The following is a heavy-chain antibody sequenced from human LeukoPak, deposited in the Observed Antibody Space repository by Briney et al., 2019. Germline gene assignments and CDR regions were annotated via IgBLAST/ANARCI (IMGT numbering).Heavy chain of an antibody. CDR2: IPPDGSIE. CDR1: GFTFSSFW. CDR3: ARLFGGVTTLDY. V-gene: IGHV3-7*01. J-gene: IGHJ4*02. Sequence: PGESLRLSCAATGFTFSSFWMTWVRQGPGKGLEWVASIPPDGSIERYADSVKGRFTISRDNARTTVFLQMNSLREEDTAVYYAARLFGGVTTLDYWGQGALVTVSS. D-gene: IGHD4-17*01.